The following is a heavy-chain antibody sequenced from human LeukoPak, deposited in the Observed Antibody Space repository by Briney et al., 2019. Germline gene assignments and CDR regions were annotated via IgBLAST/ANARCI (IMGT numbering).Heavy chain of an antibody. V-gene: IGHV4-34*01. CDR2: INHSGST. CDR3: ARGLYSSGWIRD. Sequence: SETLSLTCAVYGGSFSGYYWSWIRQPPGKVLEWIGEINHSGSTNYNPSLKSRVTISVDTSKNQFSLKLSSVTAADTAVYYCARGLYSSGWIRDWGQGTLVTVSS. CDR1: GGSFSGYY. J-gene: IGHJ4*02. D-gene: IGHD6-19*01.